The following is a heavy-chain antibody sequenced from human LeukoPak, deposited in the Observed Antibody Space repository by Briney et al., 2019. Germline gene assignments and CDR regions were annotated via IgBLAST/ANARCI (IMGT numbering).Heavy chain of an antibody. CDR3: ARVGRAFDI. CDR2: ISSSSGTI. Sequence: GGSLRLSCAAPGFTFSSYSMNWVRQAPGKGLEWVSYISSSSGTIYYADSVKGRFTISRDNAKNSLYLQMNSLRAEDTAVYYCARVGRAFDIWGQGTMVTVSS. J-gene: IGHJ3*02. D-gene: IGHD2-15*01. CDR1: GFTFSSYS. V-gene: IGHV3-48*01.